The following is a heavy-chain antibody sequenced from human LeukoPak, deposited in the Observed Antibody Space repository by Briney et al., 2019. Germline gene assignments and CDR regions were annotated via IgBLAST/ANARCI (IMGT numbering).Heavy chain of an antibody. D-gene: IGHD3-10*01. CDR1: GGSISSSSYY. Sequence: PSETLSLTCTVSGGSISSSSYYWGWIRQPPGKGLEWIGSIYYSGSTYYNPSLKSRVTISVDTSKNQFSLKLSSVTAADTAVYYCARQRPIAYGRAFDIWGQGTMVTVSS. J-gene: IGHJ3*02. CDR2: IYYSGST. V-gene: IGHV4-39*01. CDR3: ARQRPIAYGRAFDI.